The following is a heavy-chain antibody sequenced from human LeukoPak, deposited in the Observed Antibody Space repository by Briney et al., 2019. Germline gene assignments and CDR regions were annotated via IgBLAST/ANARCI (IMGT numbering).Heavy chain of an antibody. CDR1: GFTFDDYA. CDR3: AKDTYSSGNLDAFDI. J-gene: IGHJ3*02. V-gene: IGHV3-9*01. Sequence: PGRSLRLSCAASGFTFDDYAMHWVRQAPGKGLEWVSGISWNSGSIGYADSVKGRFTISSDNAKNSPYLQMNSLRAEDTALYYCAKDTYSSGNLDAFDIWGQGTMVTVSS. CDR2: ISWNSGSI. D-gene: IGHD6-25*01.